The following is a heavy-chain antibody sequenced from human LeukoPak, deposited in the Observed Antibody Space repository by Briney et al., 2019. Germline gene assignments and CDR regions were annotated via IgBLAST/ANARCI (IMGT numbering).Heavy chain of an antibody. CDR2: IYTSGST. CDR3: AREWQLNPQWPAFYYYYGMDV. D-gene: IGHD4-23*01. J-gene: IGHJ6*02. V-gene: IGHV4-4*07. CDR1: GGSISSYY. Sequence: SETLSLTCTVSGGSISSYYWSWIRQPAGKGLEWIGRIYTSGSTNYNPSLKSRVTMSVDTSKNQFSLKPSSVTAADTAVYYCAREWQLNPQWPAFYYYYGMDVWGQGTTATVSS.